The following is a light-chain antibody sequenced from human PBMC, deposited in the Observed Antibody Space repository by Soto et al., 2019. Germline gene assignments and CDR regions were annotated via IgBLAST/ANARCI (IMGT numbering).Light chain of an antibody. CDR1: SSDVAGYNY. V-gene: IGLV2-8*01. CDR2: EVS. Sequence: QSVLTQPPSASGSPGQSVTISCTGTSSDVAGYNYVSWYQQHPGKAPKLMIYEVSKRPSGVPDRFSGSKSGDTASLTVSGLQAEDEADYYCQSYDRSLSGFYVFGTGTKVTV. J-gene: IGLJ1*01. CDR3: QSYDRSLSGFYV.